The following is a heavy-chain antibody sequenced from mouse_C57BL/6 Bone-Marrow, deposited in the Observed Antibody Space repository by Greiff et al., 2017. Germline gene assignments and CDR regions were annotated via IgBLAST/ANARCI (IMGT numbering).Heavy chain of an antibody. CDR3: TRVGGWVAY. J-gene: IGHJ3*01. D-gene: IGHD1-1*02. CDR1: GFTFSSYA. CDR2: ISRGGDYN. Sequence: EVPLVESGEGLVKPGGSLKLSCAASGFTFSSYAMSWVRQTPEKRLEWVAYISRGGDYNYYADTVKGRFTISRDKSRKTLYLQSSSLKSDDTAMYYCTRVGGWVAYWGQGTLVTVSA. V-gene: IGHV5-9-1*02.